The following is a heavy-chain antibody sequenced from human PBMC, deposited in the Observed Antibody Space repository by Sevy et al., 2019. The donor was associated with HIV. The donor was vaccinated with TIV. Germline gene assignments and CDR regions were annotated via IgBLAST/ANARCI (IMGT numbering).Heavy chain of an antibody. J-gene: IGHJ4*02. CDR2: IYTSGIT. Sequence: SETLSLTCTVSGGSISSGTYYWTWIRQPAGKGLEWIGRIYTSGITNYNPSLKSRVTISLDTSKNQFSLNLSSVTAADTAVYYCAWYYYGSGKYYFDYWGQGTLVTVSS. CDR1: GGSISSGTYY. V-gene: IGHV4-61*02. CDR3: AWYYYGSGKYYFDY. D-gene: IGHD3-10*01.